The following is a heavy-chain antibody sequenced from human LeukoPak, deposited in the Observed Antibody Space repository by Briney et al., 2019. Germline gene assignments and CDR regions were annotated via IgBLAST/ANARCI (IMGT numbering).Heavy chain of an antibody. J-gene: IGHJ4*02. D-gene: IGHD3-10*01. V-gene: IGHV3-21*01. Sequence: GGSLRLSCAASGFTFSNYAMEWVRQAPGKGLEWVSSLSSTSINIYYADPVKGRFTISRGNAKNSLYLQMNSLRAEDTAVYYCARLSMTSYGKYYFEYWGQGTLVTVSS. CDR1: GFTFSNYA. CDR2: LSSTSINI. CDR3: ARLSMTSYGKYYFEY.